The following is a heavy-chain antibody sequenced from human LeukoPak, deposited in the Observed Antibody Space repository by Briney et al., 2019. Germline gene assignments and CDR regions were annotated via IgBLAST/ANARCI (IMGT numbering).Heavy chain of an antibody. J-gene: IGHJ6*02. V-gene: IGHV4-34*01. Sequence: GSLRLSCAASGFTFSSYSMNWVRQAPGKGLEWIGEINHSGSTNYNPSLKSRVTISVDTSKNQFSLKLSSVTAADTAVYYCATGSIVVVAATRNYYYYGMDVWGQGTTVTVSS. D-gene: IGHD2-15*01. CDR1: GFTFSSYS. CDR3: ATGSIVVVAATRNYYYYGMDV. CDR2: INHSGST.